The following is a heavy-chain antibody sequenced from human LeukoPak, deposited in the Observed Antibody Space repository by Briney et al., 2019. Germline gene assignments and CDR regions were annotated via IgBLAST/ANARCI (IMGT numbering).Heavy chain of an antibody. CDR2: ISNSGST. V-gene: IGHV4-59*08. CDR3: ARHWGSCRGGDCYTFDC. D-gene: IGHD2-21*02. Sequence: SETLSLTCSVSNASISSYYWSWIRQSPGKGLEWIGYISNSGSTNYNPSLKSRVTISVDTSKNQFSLKLSSVTAADTAVYYCARHWGSCRGGDCYTFDCWGQGTLVTSPQ. CDR1: NASISSYY. J-gene: IGHJ4*02.